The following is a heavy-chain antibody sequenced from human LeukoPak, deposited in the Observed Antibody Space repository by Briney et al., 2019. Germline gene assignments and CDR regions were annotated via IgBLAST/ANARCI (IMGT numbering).Heavy chain of an antibody. CDR1: GFIFSTSW. CDR3: ARDYYYGSGSYLAPRVMDV. CDR2: IKEDGSET. J-gene: IGHJ6*02. V-gene: IGHV3-7*01. Sequence: GGSLRLSCAASGFIFSTSWMSWFRQAPGKGLEWVSTIKEDGSETYYADSVKGRFTISRDNAKNSLDLQMNSLRAEDTAVYYCARDYYYGSGSYLAPRVMDVWGQGTTVTVSS. D-gene: IGHD3-10*01.